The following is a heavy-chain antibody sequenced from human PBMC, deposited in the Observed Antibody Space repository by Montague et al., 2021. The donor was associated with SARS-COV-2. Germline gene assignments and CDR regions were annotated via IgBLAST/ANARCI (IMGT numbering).Heavy chain of an antibody. CDR2: IYYSGST. CDR3: AREKRHYCSSTSCYDNYYYYGRDV. J-gene: IGHJ6*02. CDR1: GGSTSSGGYY. V-gene: IGHV4-31*03. D-gene: IGHD2-2*01. Sequence: TLSLTCTVSGGSTSSGGYYWSWIRQHPGKGLEWIGYIYYSGSTYYNPSLKSRVTISVDTSKNQFSLKLSSVTAADTAVYYCAREKRHYCSSTSCYDNYYYYGRDVWGQGTTVTVSS.